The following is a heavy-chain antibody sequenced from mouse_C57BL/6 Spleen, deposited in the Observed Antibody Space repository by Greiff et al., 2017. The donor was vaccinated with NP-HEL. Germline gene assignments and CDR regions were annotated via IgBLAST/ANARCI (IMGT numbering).Heavy chain of an antibody. CDR2: HYPGNSDT. V-gene: IGHV1-5*01. Sequence: VQLQQSGTVLARPGASVKMSCKTSGYTFTSYWMHWVKQRPGQGLEWIGAHYPGNSDTSSNQKFKGKAQLTAVQSASTAYMELSSLTNEDTAVYYCTRGTVGSYFDYWGQGTTLTVSS. J-gene: IGHJ2*01. CDR3: TRGTVGSYFDY. CDR1: GYTFTSYW. D-gene: IGHD1-1*01.